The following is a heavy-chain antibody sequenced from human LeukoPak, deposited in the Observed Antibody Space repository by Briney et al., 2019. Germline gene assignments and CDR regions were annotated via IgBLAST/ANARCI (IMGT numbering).Heavy chain of an antibody. Sequence: SXXVSCKASGYTFTSYYMHWVRQAPGQGLEWMGWINPNSGGTNYAQKFQGRLTMTRDTSISTAYMELSRLRSDDTAVYYCACGYDFWSYYWGQGTLVTVSS. CDR2: INPNSGGT. CDR1: GYTFTSYY. V-gene: IGHV1-2*02. D-gene: IGHD3-3*01. CDR3: ACGYDFWSYY. J-gene: IGHJ4*02.